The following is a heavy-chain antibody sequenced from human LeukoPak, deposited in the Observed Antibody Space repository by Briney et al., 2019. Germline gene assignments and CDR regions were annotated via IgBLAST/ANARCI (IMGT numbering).Heavy chain of an antibody. CDR3: ATEGKMVRGVYTDY. J-gene: IGHJ4*02. CDR1: GYTLTELS. Sequence: ASVKVSCKVSGYTLTELSMHWVRQAPGKGLEWMGRSDPEDGETIYAQKFQGRVTMTADTSRDTVYMELSSLRSEDTAVYYCATEGKMVRGVYTDYWGQGTLVTVSS. CDR2: SDPEDGET. D-gene: IGHD3-10*01. V-gene: IGHV1-24*01.